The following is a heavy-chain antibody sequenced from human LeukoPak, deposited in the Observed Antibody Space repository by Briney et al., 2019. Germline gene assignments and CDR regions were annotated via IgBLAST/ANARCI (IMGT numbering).Heavy chain of an antibody. V-gene: IGHV1-69*13. J-gene: IGHJ3*02. CDR1: GYTFTGYY. Sequence: GASVKVSCKASGYTFTGYYMHWVRQAPGQGLEWMGGIIPIFGTANYAQKFQGRVTITADESTSTAYMELSSLRSEDTAVYYCSSGHLGAFDIWGQGTMVTVSS. CDR3: SSGHLGAFDI. CDR2: IIPIFGTA. D-gene: IGHD6-19*01.